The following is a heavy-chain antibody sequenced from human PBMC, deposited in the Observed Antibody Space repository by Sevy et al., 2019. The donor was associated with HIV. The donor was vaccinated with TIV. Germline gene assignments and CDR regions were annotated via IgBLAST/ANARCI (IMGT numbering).Heavy chain of an antibody. CDR2: ISSSSSTI. CDR1: GFTFSSYS. D-gene: IGHD3-22*01. Sequence: GGSLRLSCAASGFTFSSYSMNWVRQAPGKGLEWVSYISSSSSTIYYAGSVKGRFTISRDNAKNSLYLQMNSLRAEDTAVYYCARTGPPGYYYDSSGSDYWGQGTLVTVSS. J-gene: IGHJ4*02. CDR3: ARTGPPGYYYDSSGSDY. V-gene: IGHV3-48*01.